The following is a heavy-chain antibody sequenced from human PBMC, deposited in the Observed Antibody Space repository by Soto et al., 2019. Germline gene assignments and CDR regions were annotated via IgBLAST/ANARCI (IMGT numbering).Heavy chain of an antibody. CDR1: CGSISSSNW. D-gene: IGHD3-9*01. V-gene: IGHV4-4*02. J-gene: IGHJ6*02. CDR3: ARGGYYDITGYYYYGMDV. Sequence: PSETLSLTCAVSCGSISSSNWWSWVRQPPGKGLEWIGEIYHSGSTNYNPSLKSRVTISVDKSKNQFSLKLSSVTAADTAVYYCARGGYYDITGYYYYGMDVWGQGTTVTVSS. CDR2: IYHSGST.